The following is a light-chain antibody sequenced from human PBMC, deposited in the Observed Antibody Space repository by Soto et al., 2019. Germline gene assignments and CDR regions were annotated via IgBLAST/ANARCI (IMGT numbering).Light chain of an antibody. CDR1: QTVSITY. V-gene: IGKV3-20*01. J-gene: IGKJ4*01. CDR3: QQYGSSLALT. CDR2: GAS. Sequence: PGESATLSCRASQTVSITYLTWYQQKPGQAPKLLIFGASKRATGIPDRCSGSGSGRDFTLTTSGMEPEDSAVYYCQQYGSSLALTFGGGTKVDIK.